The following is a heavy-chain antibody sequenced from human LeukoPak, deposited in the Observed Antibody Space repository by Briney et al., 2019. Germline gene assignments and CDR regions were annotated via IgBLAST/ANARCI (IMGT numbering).Heavy chain of an antibody. CDR2: ISSDENTK. D-gene: IGHD6-13*01. CDR1: GFTFSCCA. CDR3: ARYGSSWDLDY. J-gene: IGHJ4*02. V-gene: IGHV3-30*14. Sequence: GGSLRLSCAASGFTFSCCAIHWVRQAPGRGLEWVAVISSDENTKFYADSVKGRFTVSRDNSKNTLYLQMNSLRAEDTAVYYCARYGSSWDLDYWGQGTLVTVSS.